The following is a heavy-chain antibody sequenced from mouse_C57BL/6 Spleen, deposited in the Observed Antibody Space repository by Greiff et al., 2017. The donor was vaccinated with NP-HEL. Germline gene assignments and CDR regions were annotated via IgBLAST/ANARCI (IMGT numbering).Heavy chain of an antibody. D-gene: IGHD1-1*01. CDR1: GYTFTSYW. Sequence: QVQLQQPGAELVKPGASVKLSCKASGYTFTSYWMHWVKQRPGQGLEWIGMIHPNSGSTNYNEKFKSKATLTVDKSSSTAYMQLSSLTSEDSAVYYCATPTVVATDFDYWGQGTTLTVSS. V-gene: IGHV1-64*01. CDR2: IHPNSGST. CDR3: ATPTVVATDFDY. J-gene: IGHJ2*01.